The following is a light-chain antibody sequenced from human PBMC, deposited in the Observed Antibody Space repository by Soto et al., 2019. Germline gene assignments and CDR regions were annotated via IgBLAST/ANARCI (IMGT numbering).Light chain of an antibody. CDR3: QQYNNWPGT. J-gene: IGKJ1*01. Sequence: EVVRTQSPATLSVSPGERATLSCWASQSVRSSLAWYQQKPGQAPRLLIYDASARATDIPARFSGSGSGTEFTLTISSLQSEDSAVYYCQQYNNWPGTFG. CDR1: QSVRSS. V-gene: IGKV3-15*01. CDR2: DAS.